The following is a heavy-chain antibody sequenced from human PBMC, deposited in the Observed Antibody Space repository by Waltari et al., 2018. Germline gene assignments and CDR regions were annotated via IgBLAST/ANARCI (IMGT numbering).Heavy chain of an antibody. CDR3: AIVPLGRGGSYYGFDY. J-gene: IGHJ4*02. Sequence: QVQLQESGPGLVKPSETLSLTCTVSGGSISSHYWSWLRQPPGKGLEWIGYIYYSGSTNYNPSLKSRVTISVDTSKNQFSLKLSSVTAADTAVYYCAIVPLGRGGSYYGFDYWGQGTLVTVSS. V-gene: IGHV4-59*11. CDR1: GGSISSHY. D-gene: IGHD1-26*01. CDR2: IYYSGST.